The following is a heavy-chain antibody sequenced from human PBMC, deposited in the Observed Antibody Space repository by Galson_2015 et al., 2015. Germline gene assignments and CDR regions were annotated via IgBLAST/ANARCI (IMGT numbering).Heavy chain of an antibody. V-gene: IGHV3-66*01. D-gene: IGHD3-10*01. J-gene: IGHJ4*02. CDR2: IYSGGST. CDR1: GFTVRSHY. Sequence: SLRLSCAASGFTVRSHYMRWVRQAPGKGLERVFVIYSGGSTYYADSVKGRFIITRDNSKNTLYLQMNSLRAEDTAVYYCARVLWFGGRYFDYWGQGTLVTVSS. CDR3: ARVLWFGGRYFDY.